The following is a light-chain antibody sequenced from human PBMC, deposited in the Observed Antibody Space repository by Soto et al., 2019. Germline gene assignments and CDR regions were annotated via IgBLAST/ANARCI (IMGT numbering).Light chain of an antibody. V-gene: IGKV3-11*01. CDR1: QSVGTY. J-gene: IGKJ4*01. Sequence: EIVLTQSPATLSLSPGERATLSCGASQSVGTYLAWYQQKPGQAPRLLIYDASIRATGIPARFSGSGSGTDFTLNISSLEPEDFAVYYCQQRSNWPPLTFGGGTKVEIK. CDR2: DAS. CDR3: QQRSNWPPLT.